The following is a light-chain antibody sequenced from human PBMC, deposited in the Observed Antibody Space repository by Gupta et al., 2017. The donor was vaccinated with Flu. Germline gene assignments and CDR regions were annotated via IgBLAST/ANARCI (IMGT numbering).Light chain of an antibody. Sequence: VLTQSPATLSVSLGERATLSCRASQSVDNHLAWYQQKPGQAPRRIIFGASNRANGGPARFSGSGSLTDLTLTISGLQAEDFAVYYCQQLRGNCGQGTK. CDR1: QSVDNH. V-gene: IGKV3-15*01. CDR3: QQLRGN. J-gene: IGKJ2*02. CDR2: GAS.